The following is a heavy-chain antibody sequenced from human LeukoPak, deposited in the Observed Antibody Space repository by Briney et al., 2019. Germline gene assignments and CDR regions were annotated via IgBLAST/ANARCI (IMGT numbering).Heavy chain of an antibody. V-gene: IGHV4-39*07. Sequence: SETLSLTCTVSGGSISSSSYYWGWIRQPPGKGLEWIGSIYYSGSTYYNPSLKSRVTISVDTSKNRFSLKLSSVTAADTAVYYCATTWNYLSPFDYWGQGTLVTVSS. CDR3: ATTWNYLSPFDY. D-gene: IGHD1-7*01. CDR1: GGSISSSSYY. J-gene: IGHJ4*02. CDR2: IYYSGST.